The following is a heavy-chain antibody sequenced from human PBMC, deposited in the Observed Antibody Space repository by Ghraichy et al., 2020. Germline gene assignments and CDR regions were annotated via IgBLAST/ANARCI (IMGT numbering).Heavy chain of an antibody. D-gene: IGHD3-10*01. CDR1: GGSISSGGYY. J-gene: IGHJ5*02. V-gene: IGHV4-31*03. CDR2: IYYSGST. CDR3: ARDLFGEDGFDP. Sequence: SETLSLTCTVSGGSISSGGYYWSWIRQHPGKGLEWIGYIYYSGSTYYNPSLKSRVTISVDTSKNQFSLKLSSVTAADTSVYYCARDLFGEDGFDPWGQGTLVTVSS.